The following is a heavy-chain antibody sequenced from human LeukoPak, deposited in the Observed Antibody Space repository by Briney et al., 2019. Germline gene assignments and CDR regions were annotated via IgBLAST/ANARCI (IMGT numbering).Heavy chain of an antibody. CDR3: AKDLVGAPGFDY. Sequence: GGSLRLSCAASGFTFSSYAMSWVRQAPGKGLEWVSAISGSGGSTYHADSVKGRFTISRDNSKNTLYLQMNSLRAEDTAVYYCAKDLVGAPGFDYWGQGTLVTVSS. V-gene: IGHV3-23*01. CDR1: GFTFSSYA. D-gene: IGHD1-26*01. CDR2: ISGSGGST. J-gene: IGHJ4*02.